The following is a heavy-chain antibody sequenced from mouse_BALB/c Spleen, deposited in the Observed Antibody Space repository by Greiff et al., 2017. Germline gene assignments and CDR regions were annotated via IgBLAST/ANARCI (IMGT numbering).Heavy chain of an antibody. CDR2: INPNNGGT. J-gene: IGHJ4*01. Sequence: VQLQQSGPELVKPGASVKIPCKASGYTFTDYNMDWVKQSHGKSLEWIGDINPNNGGTIYNQKFKGKATLTVDKSSSTAYMELRSLTSEDTAVYYCARSRYGSRGYYAMDYWGQGTSVTVSS. CDR3: ARSRYGSRGYYAMDY. D-gene: IGHD1-1*01. CDR1: GYTFTDYN. V-gene: IGHV1-18*01.